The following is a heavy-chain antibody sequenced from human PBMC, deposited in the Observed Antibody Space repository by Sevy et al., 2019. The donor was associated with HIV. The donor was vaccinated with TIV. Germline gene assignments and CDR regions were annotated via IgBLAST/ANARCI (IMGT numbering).Heavy chain of an antibody. D-gene: IGHD6-19*01. J-gene: IGHJ6*02. CDR2: LYINGNT. CDR3: AGGWCSSGWDHYYYYAMDV. Sequence: SETLSLTCTVSGGSISSGSYYWSWIRQSAGKGLEWIGRLYINGNTNYNPTLKSRVTMSVDTSKNQFSLKLSSVTAADTAVYDCAGGWCSSGWDHYYYYAMDVWGQGTTVTVSS. CDR1: GGSISSGSYY. V-gene: IGHV4-61*02.